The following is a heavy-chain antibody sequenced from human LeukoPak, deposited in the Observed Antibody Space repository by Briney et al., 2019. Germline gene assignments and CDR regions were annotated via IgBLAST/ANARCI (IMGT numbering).Heavy chain of an antibody. V-gene: IGHV3-74*01. CDR1: GFTFTSYW. CDR3: ASGEYCSSTNCPAAFDI. Sequence: GGSLRLSCAASGFTFTSYWMHWVRQAPGKGLVWVSRINTDGSRTSYADSVKGRFTVSRDNAKNTLYLQMNSLRAEDTAVYYCASGEYCSSTNCPAAFDIWGQGTMVSVSS. CDR2: INTDGSRT. J-gene: IGHJ3*02. D-gene: IGHD2-2*01.